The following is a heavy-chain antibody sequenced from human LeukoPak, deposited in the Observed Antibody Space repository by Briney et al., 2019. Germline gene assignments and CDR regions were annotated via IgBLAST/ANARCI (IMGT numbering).Heavy chain of an antibody. D-gene: IGHD2-2*01. CDR3: ARGSTVAFDI. CDR2: IYTSGST. V-gene: IGHV4-61*02. CDR1: GGSISSGSYY. Sequence: SQTLSLTCTVSGGSISSGSYYWSWIRQPAGKGLEWIGRIYTSGSTNYNPSLKSRVTISVDTSKNQFSLKLSSVTAADTAVYYCARGSTVAFDIWGQGTMVTVSS. J-gene: IGHJ3*02.